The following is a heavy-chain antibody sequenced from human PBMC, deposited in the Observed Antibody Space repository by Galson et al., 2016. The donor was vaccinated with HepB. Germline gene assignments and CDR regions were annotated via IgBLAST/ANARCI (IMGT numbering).Heavy chain of an antibody. CDR3: AHRRSGYCNTVNCLYFDY. Sequence: PALVKPTQTLTLTCTFSGFSLSTTGEAVGWTRQPPGKAPEWLALLHWNDDKRYSPSLKSRLTITKDTSKNQVVLTVTNMDPVDTATYFCAHRRSGYCNTVNCLYFDYWGQGTLATVSS. CDR2: LHWNDDK. V-gene: IGHV2-5*01. D-gene: IGHD2-15*01. J-gene: IGHJ4*02. CDR1: GFSLSTTGEA.